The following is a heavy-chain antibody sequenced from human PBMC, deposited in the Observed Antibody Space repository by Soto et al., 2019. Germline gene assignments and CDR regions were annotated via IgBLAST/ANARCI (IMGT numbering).Heavy chain of an antibody. CDR3: ARVTVTTDY. CDR1: GVTFSSYW. CDR2: IKQDGSEK. D-gene: IGHD4-17*01. Sequence: EVQLVESGGGLVQPGGSLRLSCAASGVTFSSYWMSWVRQAPGKGLVWVANIKQDGSEKYYVDSVKGRFTISRDNARDALYLQMTSLRAEDTAVYYCARVTVTTDYWGKGPLVTVSS. J-gene: IGHJ4*02. V-gene: IGHV3-7*01.